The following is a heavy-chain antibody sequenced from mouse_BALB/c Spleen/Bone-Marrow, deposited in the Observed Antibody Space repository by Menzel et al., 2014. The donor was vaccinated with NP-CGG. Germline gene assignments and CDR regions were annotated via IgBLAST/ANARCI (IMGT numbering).Heavy chain of an antibody. J-gene: IGHJ4*01. Sequence: VMLVESGPGLVAPSQSLSITCTVSGFSLTSYGVHWVRQPPGKGLEWLGVIWAGGSTNYNSALMSRLSISKDNSKSQVFLKMNSLQTDDTAMYYCARGPFITTVHYYAMDYWGQGTSVTVSS. D-gene: IGHD1-2*01. CDR2: IWAGGST. CDR3: ARGPFITTVHYYAMDY. CDR1: GFSLTSYG. V-gene: IGHV2-9*02.